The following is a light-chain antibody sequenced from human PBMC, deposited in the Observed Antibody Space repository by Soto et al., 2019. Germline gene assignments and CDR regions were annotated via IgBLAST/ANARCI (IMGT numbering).Light chain of an antibody. CDR2: EVS. J-gene: IGLJ3*02. V-gene: IGLV2-14*01. CDR1: SSDVGDYNY. Sequence: QSVLTQPASVSGSPGQSITISCTGTSSDVGDYNYVSWYQQHPGKAPKLTIYEVSNRPSGVSNRFSSSKSDNTASLTISGLQAEDEADYYCCSYTSSSTWVFGEGTKLTVL. CDR3: CSYTSSSTWV.